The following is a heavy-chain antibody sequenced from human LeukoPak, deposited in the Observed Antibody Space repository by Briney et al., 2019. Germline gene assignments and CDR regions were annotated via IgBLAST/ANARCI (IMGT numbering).Heavy chain of an antibody. CDR2: INPNSGGT. V-gene: IGHV1-2*02. D-gene: IGHD1-26*01. J-gene: IGHJ3*02. CDR3: ASSVIVGVVDAFDI. CDR1: GYTFTGYY. Sequence: GAAVKVSCKASGYTFTGYYMHWVRQAPGQGLEWMGWINPNSGGTNYAQKFQGRVTMTRDTSISTAYMELSRLRSDDTAVYYCASSVIVGVVDAFDIWGQGTMVTVSS.